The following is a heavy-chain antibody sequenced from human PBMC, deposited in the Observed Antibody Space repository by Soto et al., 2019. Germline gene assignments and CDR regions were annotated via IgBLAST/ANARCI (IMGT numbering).Heavy chain of an antibody. CDR1: GITFSTFA. J-gene: IGHJ4*02. CDR2: ISGSGYT. CDR3: ATLYDYIWGSYRRPPYYFDY. D-gene: IGHD3-16*02. Sequence: EVQLLESGGGLVQPGGSLRLSCAASGITFSTFAMSWVRQAPGQGLEWVSGISGSGYTYYADSVKGRFTISRDNSKNMLSLQMNSLGAEDTAVYYCATLYDYIWGSYRRPPYYFDYWGQGTLVTVSS. V-gene: IGHV3-23*01.